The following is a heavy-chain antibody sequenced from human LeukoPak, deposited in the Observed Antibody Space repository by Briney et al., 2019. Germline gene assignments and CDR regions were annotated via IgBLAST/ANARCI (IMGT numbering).Heavy chain of an antibody. Sequence: PSETLSLTCAVYGGSFSGYYWSWIRQPPGKGLEWIGYIYHSGSTYYNPSLKSRVTISVDRSKNQFSLKLSSVTAADTAVYYCARALDTAMGIDAFDIWGQGTMVTVSS. V-gene: IGHV4-34*01. CDR3: ARALDTAMGIDAFDI. CDR2: IYHSGST. J-gene: IGHJ3*02. CDR1: GGSFSGYY. D-gene: IGHD5-18*01.